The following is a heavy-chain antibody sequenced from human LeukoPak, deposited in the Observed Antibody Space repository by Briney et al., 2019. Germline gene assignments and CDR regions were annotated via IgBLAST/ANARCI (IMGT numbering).Heavy chain of an antibody. V-gene: IGHV3-21*01. CDR2: ISNDDTYI. J-gene: IGHJ4*02. CDR3: ANSPNWNFDY. CDR1: GFTFSNFA. Sequence: PGGSLRLSCAASGFTFSNFAIHWVRQAPGKGLEWVSSISNDDTYIYYADSVKGRFTISRDNAKNSLYLQMRSLRAEDTAVYYCANSPNWNFDYWGQGTLVTVSS. D-gene: IGHD1-1*01.